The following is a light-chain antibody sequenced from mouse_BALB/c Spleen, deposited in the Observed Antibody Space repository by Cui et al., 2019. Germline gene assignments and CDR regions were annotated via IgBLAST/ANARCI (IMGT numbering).Light chain of an antibody. V-gene: IGKV4-80*01. CDR2: STS. CDR1: SIVIY. J-gene: IGKJ1*01. CDR3: HQWSSYPWT. Sequence: QIVLTQSLAIMSASLGEEITLTRTASSIVIYMHWYQQKSGTSPKLLIYSTSNLASGVPSRFSGSGSGTFYSLTISSVEAEDAADYYCHQWSSYPWTFGGGTKLEIK.